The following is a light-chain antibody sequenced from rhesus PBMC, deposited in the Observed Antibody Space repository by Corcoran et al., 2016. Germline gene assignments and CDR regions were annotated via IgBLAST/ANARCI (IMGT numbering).Light chain of an antibody. Sequence: DIQMTQSPSSLSASVGDRVTITCQASQGIRSWVAWYQQKPGKSPKLLFYTASSLQSGFPSRFSGSGSGTGFTLTISSLPPEDFATYYCQQHNSYPLTFGGGTKVEIK. CDR1: QGIRSW. J-gene: IGKJ4*01. V-gene: IGKV1S4*01. CDR3: QQHNSYPLT. CDR2: TAS.